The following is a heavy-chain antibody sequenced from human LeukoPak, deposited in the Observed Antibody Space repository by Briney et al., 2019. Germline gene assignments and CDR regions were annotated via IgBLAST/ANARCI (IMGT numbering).Heavy chain of an antibody. V-gene: IGHV1-69*05. CDR1: GGSFSSEA. Sequence: SVKVSCKAFGGSFSSEATSWVRRAPGQGLEWMGGIIPIFGTANYAQKFQGRVTITTDESTSTAYMEVSSLRSEDTAVYYCGRKAGDCGGGSCYSIDYWGQGTLVTVSS. CDR3: GRKAGDCGGGSCYSIDY. CDR2: IIPIFGTA. J-gene: IGHJ4*02. D-gene: IGHD2-15*01.